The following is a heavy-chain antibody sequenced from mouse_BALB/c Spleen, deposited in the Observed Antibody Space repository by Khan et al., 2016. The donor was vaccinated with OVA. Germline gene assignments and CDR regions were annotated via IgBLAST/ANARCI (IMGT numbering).Heavy chain of an antibody. D-gene: IGHD2-1*01. Sequence: QVQLQQPGAELVKPGASVKISCKASGYTFTSYYMYWVKQRPGQGLEGIGGINPSNGDTHCNEKFKNKATLTVDKSSSTAYMQLPRPTSVASAVYYCARSESGNPIAYWGKGILLTVSA. CDR3: ARSESGNPIAY. J-gene: IGHJ3*01. V-gene: IGHV1S81*02. CDR1: GYTFTSYY. CDR2: INPSNGDT.